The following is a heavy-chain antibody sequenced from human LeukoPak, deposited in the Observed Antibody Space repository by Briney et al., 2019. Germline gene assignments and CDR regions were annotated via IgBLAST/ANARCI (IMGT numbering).Heavy chain of an antibody. V-gene: IGHV3-21*01. Sequence: GGSLRLSCAASGFTFSSYAMSWVRQAPGKGLEWVSFISGGSSYIYYADSVKGRFTISRDNAKNSLYLQMNSLRAEDTAVYYCARVGRITGTTVDYWGQGTLVTVSS. D-gene: IGHD1-7*01. CDR1: GFTFSSYA. CDR3: ARVGRITGTTVDY. CDR2: ISGGSSYI. J-gene: IGHJ4*02.